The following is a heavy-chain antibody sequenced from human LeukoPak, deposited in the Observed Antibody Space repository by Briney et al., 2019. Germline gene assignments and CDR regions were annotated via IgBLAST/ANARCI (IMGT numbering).Heavy chain of an antibody. Sequence: SQTLSLTCTVSGGSINSGSYYWSWIRQPAGKGLEWIGHISTSGSAYYNPSLKSRVTISVDTSKNQFSLKMTSVTAADTAVYYCARDYSGSFSWDNWFDTWGQGTLVTVSS. J-gene: IGHJ5*02. CDR3: ARDYSGSFSWDNWFDT. CDR1: GGSINSGSYY. V-gene: IGHV4-61*09. CDR2: ISTSGSA. D-gene: IGHD1-26*01.